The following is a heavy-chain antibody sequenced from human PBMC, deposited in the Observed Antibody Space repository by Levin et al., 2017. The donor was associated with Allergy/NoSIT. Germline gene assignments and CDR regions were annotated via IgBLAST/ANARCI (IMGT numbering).Heavy chain of an antibody. D-gene: IGHD1-26*01. CDR3: AKDRAGIVGARGFDY. V-gene: IGHV3-23*01. Sequence: GGSLRLSCAASGFTFSSDAMSWIRQAPGKGLEWVSGISGSGGSTYYADSVKGRFTISRDNSKNTLYLQMNSLRAEDTAVYYCAKDRAGIVGARGFDYWGQGTLVTVSS. CDR1: GFTFSSDA. J-gene: IGHJ4*02. CDR2: ISGSGGST.